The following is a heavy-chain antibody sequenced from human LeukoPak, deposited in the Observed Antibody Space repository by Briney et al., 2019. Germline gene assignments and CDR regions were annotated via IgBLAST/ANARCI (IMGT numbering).Heavy chain of an antibody. D-gene: IGHD6-13*01. CDR2: IYSGGST. V-gene: IGHV3-53*01. J-gene: IGHJ4*02. CDR1: GFTVSSNY. Sequence: GGSLRLSCAASGFTVSSNYMSWVRQAPGKGLEWVSVIYSGGSTYYADSVKGRFTISRDNSKNTLYLQMNSLRAEDTAVYYCARALAAAGLKFDYWGQGTLVTVSS. CDR3: ARALAAAGLKFDY.